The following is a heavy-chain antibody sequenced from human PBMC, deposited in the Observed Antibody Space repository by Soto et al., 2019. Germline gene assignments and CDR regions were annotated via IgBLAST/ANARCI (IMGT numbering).Heavy chain of an antibody. CDR1: GGTFNTYT. Sequence: QVQVVQSGAEVKKPESSVKVSCKPSGGTFNTYTVNWLRLAPGHGLEWMGRFIPILDMANDAQKFQDRVTITADRSTFTAYTELNSLTSDDTAVYYCAITYCRDNSCPRDFDFWGPGTRVTVSS. D-gene: IGHD2-21*01. CDR2: FIPILDMA. J-gene: IGHJ4*02. V-gene: IGHV1-69*02. CDR3: AITYCRDNSCPRDFDF.